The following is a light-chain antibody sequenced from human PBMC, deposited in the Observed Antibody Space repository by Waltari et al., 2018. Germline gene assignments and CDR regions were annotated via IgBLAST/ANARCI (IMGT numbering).Light chain of an antibody. J-gene: IGKJ1*01. CDR3: QQYNNWPPAWT. V-gene: IGKV3-15*01. CDR1: QSVSSN. CDR2: GAS. Sequence: EIVMTQSPATLSVSPGERATLSCRASQSVSSNLAWYQQKPGQAPRLLIYGASTRATGIPARFSGSGSGTEFTLTISSLQSEDFVVYYCQQYNNWPPAWTFGQGTKVEIK.